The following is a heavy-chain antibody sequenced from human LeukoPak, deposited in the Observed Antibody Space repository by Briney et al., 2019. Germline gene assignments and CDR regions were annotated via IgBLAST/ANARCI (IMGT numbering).Heavy chain of an antibody. CDR1: GDSISSYY. CDR3: ARGRRGSGSAFGLDV. V-gene: IGHV4-59*01. Sequence: SETLSLTCTVSGDSISSYYWSWIRQPPGKGLEWIGYIYYSGSTNYNPSLKSRVTISVDTSKNQFSLKLSSVTAADTAVYYCARGRRGSGSAFGLDVWGQGTTVTVSS. J-gene: IGHJ6*02. CDR2: IYYSGST. D-gene: IGHD3-10*01.